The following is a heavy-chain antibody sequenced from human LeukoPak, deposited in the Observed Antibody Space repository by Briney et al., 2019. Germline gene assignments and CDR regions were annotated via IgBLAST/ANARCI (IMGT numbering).Heavy chain of an antibody. J-gene: IGHJ6*03. V-gene: IGHV1-69*05. Sequence: ASVKVSCKASGGTFSSYAISWVRQAPGQGLEWMGGIIPIFGTANYAQKFQGRVTITTDESTSTAYMELSSLRSEDTAVYYCAREVGYCSGGSCYPDPTTMPDYYYYYMDVWGKGTTVTVSS. CDR3: AREVGYCSGGSCYPDPTTMPDYYYYYMDV. CDR1: GGTFSSYA. CDR2: IIPIFGTA. D-gene: IGHD2-15*01.